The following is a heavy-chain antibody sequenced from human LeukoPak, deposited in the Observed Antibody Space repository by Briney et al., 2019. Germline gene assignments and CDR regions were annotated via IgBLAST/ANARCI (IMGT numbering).Heavy chain of an antibody. D-gene: IGHD6-6*01. V-gene: IGHV6-1*01. Sequence: SQTLSLTCAIAGDSVSSNSAAWNWIRQSPSRGLEWLGRTYYRSKWYNDYAVSVKSRITINPDTSKNQFSLRLDSVTPEDTAVYYRARVVGSSSSFDYWGQGTLVTVSS. CDR1: GDSVSSNSAA. CDR2: TYYRSKWYN. J-gene: IGHJ4*02. CDR3: ARVVGSSSSFDY.